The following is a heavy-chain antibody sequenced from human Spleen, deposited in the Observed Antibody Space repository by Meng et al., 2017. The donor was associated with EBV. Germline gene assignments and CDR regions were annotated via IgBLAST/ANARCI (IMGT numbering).Heavy chain of an antibody. CDR2: INESGST. CDR1: GGSLSIHT. V-gene: IGHV4-34*01. J-gene: IGHJ5*02. D-gene: IGHD4-17*01. Sequence: LQQWGVGLLNPSPTLSRLCAVSGGSLSIHTRSWIRQSAGKGLEWIGQINESGSTNHNPSAKSRVTISVDTSKIQFALMLTSMTAADPAVYYCARGGVGAYGDRSWGQGTLVTVSS. CDR3: ARGGVGAYGDRS.